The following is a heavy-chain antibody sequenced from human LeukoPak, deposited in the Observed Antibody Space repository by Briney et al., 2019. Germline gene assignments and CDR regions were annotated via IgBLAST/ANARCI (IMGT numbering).Heavy chain of an antibody. D-gene: IGHD3-22*01. CDR3: ASITMIVVAAFDI. CDR2: IYYSGST. V-gene: IGHV4-30-4*08. J-gene: IGHJ3*02. CDR1: GGSISSGDYY. Sequence: SETLSLTCAVSGGSISSGDYYWSWIRQPPGKGLEWIGYIYYSGSTYYNPSLKSRVTISVDTSKNQFSLKLSSVTAADTAVYYCASITMIVVAAFDIWGQGTMVTVSS.